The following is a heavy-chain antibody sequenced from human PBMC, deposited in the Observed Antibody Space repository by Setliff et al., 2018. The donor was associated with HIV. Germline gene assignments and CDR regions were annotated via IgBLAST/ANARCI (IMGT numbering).Heavy chain of an antibody. CDR2: IDPSDSYT. Sequence: GESLKISCTGSGYSFTSYWISWVRQMPGKGLEWMGRIDPSDSYTNYSPSFQGHVTISADKSISTAYLQWSSLKASDTAMYYCATTPGWDSSGYYSRLTHFDYWGQGTLVTVSS. J-gene: IGHJ4*02. D-gene: IGHD3-22*01. CDR3: ATTPGWDSSGYYSRLTHFDY. V-gene: IGHV5-10-1*01. CDR1: GYSFTSYW.